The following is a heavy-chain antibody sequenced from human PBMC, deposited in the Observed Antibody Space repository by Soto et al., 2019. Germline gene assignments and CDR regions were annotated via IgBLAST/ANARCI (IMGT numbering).Heavy chain of an antibody. CDR2: IYPGDSDT. D-gene: IGHD3-16*01. CDR1: GYSFTTYW. V-gene: IGHV5-51*01. J-gene: IGHJ6*02. CDR3: ARKHAWGKLTTAMDV. Sequence: GESLKISCQVSGYSFTTYWVAWVRQMPGQGLEWMGIIYPGDSDTRYSPSFQGQVTISADKSITTAYLQWISLKASDTAIYYCARKHAWGKLTTAMDVWGQGTTVTVSS.